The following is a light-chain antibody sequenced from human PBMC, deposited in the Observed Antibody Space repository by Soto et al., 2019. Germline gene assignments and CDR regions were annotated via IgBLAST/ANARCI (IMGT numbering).Light chain of an antibody. CDR1: QSVTNN. Sequence: EIVMTQSPATLSLSPGERATLSCRASQSVTNNLAWYQQKPGQAPRLLIYRASTRATDIPARFSGSGSGTEFALTISSLQSEDFAVYYCLQYNNWPYTFGQGTKREIK. V-gene: IGKV3-15*01. CDR3: LQYNNWPYT. J-gene: IGKJ2*01. CDR2: RAS.